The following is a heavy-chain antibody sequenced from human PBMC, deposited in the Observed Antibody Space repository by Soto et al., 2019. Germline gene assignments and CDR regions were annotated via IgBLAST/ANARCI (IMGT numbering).Heavy chain of an antibody. J-gene: IGHJ6*02. CDR3: ARDRHNWNDRAGYYYYGMDV. CDR2: IYSGGST. Sequence: GGSLRLSCAASGFTDSSNYMSWVRQAPGKGLEWVSVIYSGGSTYYADSVKGRFTISRDNSKNTLYLQMNSLRAEDTAVYYCARDRHNWNDRAGYYYYGMDVWGQGTTVTVSS. D-gene: IGHD1-1*01. V-gene: IGHV3-53*01. CDR1: GFTDSSNY.